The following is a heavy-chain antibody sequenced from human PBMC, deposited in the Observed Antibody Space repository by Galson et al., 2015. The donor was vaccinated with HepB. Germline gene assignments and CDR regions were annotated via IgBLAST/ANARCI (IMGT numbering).Heavy chain of an antibody. CDR2: IKSKTDGGTT. CDR3: TLIPVVVVAATRGY. Sequence: SLRLSCAASGFTFSNAWMNWVRQAPGKGLEWVGRIKSKTDGGTTDYAAPVKGRFTISRDDSKNTLYLQMNSLKTEDTAVYYCTLIPVVVVAATRGYWGQGTLVTVSS. V-gene: IGHV3-15*07. CDR1: GFTFSNAW. D-gene: IGHD2-15*01. J-gene: IGHJ4*02.